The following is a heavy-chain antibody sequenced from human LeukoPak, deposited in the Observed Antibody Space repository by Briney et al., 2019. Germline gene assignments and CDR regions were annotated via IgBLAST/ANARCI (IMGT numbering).Heavy chain of an antibody. CDR2: INHSGST. J-gene: IGHJ6*02. D-gene: IGHD3-22*01. CDR3: ARFPRVNYCDSSGSPSRYYYYYGMDV. V-gene: IGHV4-34*01. Sequence: SETLSLTCAVYGGSFSGYYWSWIRQPPGKGLEWLGEINHSGSTNYNPSLKSRVTISVDTSKNQFSLKLSSVTAADTAVYYCARFPRVNYCDSSGSPSRYYYYYGMDVWGQGTTVTVSS. CDR1: GGSFSGYY.